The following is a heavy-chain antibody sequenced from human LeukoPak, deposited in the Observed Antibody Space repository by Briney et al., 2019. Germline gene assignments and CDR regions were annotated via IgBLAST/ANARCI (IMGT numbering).Heavy chain of an antibody. CDR3: ARNPQFGGTFDP. D-gene: IGHD3-16*01. CDR1: GYTFTSYD. J-gene: IGHJ5*02. Sequence: ASVKVSCKASGYTFTSYDINWVRQATGQGLEWLGWMNPNSGNTGYAQKFQGRVTMTRNISVSTAYMELSSLTSEDTAVYYCARNPQFGGTFDPWGQGTLVTVSS. CDR2: MNPNSGNT. V-gene: IGHV1-8*01.